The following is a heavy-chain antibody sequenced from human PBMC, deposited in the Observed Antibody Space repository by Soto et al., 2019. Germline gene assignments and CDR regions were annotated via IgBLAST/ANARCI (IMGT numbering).Heavy chain of an antibody. CDR1: GDSISSIYY. CDR2: IYHSGST. D-gene: IGHD3-22*01. V-gene: IGHV4-38-2*01. Sequence: PSETLSLTCAVSGDSISSIYYWAWIRQPPGKILEWIGSIYHSGSTYYNPSLKSRVTISVDTSKNQFSLKLSSVTAADTAVYYCAIRFITMISYWGQGTLVTVSS. J-gene: IGHJ4*02. CDR3: AIRFITMISY.